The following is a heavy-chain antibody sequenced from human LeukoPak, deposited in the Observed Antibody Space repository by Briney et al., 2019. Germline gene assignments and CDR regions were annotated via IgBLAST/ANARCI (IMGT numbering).Heavy chain of an antibody. CDR3: ARDSLGESYYYYYMDV. J-gene: IGHJ6*03. CDR2: IIPIFGTA. V-gene: IGHV1-69*05. CDR1: GGTFSSYA. Sequence: ASVKVSCKASGGTFSSYAIGWVRQAPGQGLEWMGGIIPIFGTANYAQKFQGRVTITTDESTSTAYMELSSLRSEDTAVYYCARDSLGESYYYYYMDVWGKGTTVTVSS. D-gene: IGHD3-10*01.